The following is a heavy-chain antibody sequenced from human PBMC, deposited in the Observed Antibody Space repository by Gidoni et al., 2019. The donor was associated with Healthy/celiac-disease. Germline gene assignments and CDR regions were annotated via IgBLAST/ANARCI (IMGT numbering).Heavy chain of an antibody. CDR3: ARGNYYDSSGYYFFDY. CDR1: GFTFSTYS. D-gene: IGHD3-22*01. Sequence: EVQLVESGGGRVKPGGSLRLSCAASGFTFSTYSLNWVRQAPGKGLEWVSSISSSSSYIYYADSVKGRFTISRDNAKNSLYLQMNSLRAEDTAVYYCARGNYYDSSGYYFFDYWGQGTLVTVSS. J-gene: IGHJ4*02. CDR2: ISSSSSYI. V-gene: IGHV3-21*01.